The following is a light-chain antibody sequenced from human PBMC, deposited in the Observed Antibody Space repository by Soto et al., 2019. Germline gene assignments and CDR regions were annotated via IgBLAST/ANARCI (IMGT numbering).Light chain of an antibody. J-gene: IGKJ1*01. CDR2: GAS. CDR3: KQYGSSGT. CDR1: QSVSNNY. Sequence: EIALTQSPGTLSLSPGEIATLSCRASQSVSNNYLAWYQQKPGQAPRLLIYGASNRATGIQDRFSGSGSGTEFTLTIRRLEPEDFAVYYCKQYGSSGTCGQGTKVDIK. V-gene: IGKV3-20*01.